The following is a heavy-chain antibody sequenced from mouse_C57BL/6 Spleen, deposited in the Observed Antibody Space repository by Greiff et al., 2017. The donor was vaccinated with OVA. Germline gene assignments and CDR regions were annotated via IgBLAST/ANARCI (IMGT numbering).Heavy chain of an antibody. Sequence: QVQLQQPGAELVKPGASVKLSCKASGYTFTSYWMHWVKQRPGRGLEWIGRIDPNSGGTKYNEKFKSKATLTVDKPSSTAYMQLSSLTSEHSAVYYCARSEHYYGRSPGVVGVWGTGATVTVSS. CDR1: GYTFTSYW. V-gene: IGHV1-72*01. D-gene: IGHD1-1*01. J-gene: IGHJ1*03. CDR2: IDPNSGGT. CDR3: ARSEHYYGRSPGVVGV.